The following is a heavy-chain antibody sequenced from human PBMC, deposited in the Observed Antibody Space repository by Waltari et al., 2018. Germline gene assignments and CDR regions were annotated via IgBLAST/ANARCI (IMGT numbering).Heavy chain of an antibody. V-gene: IGHV3-23*01. J-gene: IGHJ5*02. D-gene: IGHD2-15*01. CDR1: GFTFSSYA. CDR3: AKYIVVVVAATRGWFDP. Sequence: EVQLLESGGGLVQPWGSLRLSCAASGFTFSSYAMSWVRQAPGKGLEWVSAISGSGGSTYYADAVKGRFTISRDNSKNTLYLQMNSLRAEDTAVYYRAKYIVVVVAATRGWFDPWGQGTLVTVSS. CDR2: ISGSGGST.